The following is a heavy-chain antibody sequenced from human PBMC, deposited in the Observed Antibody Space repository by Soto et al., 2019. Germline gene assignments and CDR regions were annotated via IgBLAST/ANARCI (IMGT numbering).Heavy chain of an antibody. CDR3: ARHSELVDNYASGSYLDY. J-gene: IGHJ4*02. CDR1: GYSVTNYY. CDR2: IIPSGGGT. V-gene: IGHV1-46*01. Sequence: QVQLVQSGAEVKKPGASVKVSCKASGYSVTNYYMHWVRQAPGQGLEWMGIIIPSGGGTNYAQKFQGRVTMARDTSTSTVYMELRSLRSEDTAMYYCARHSELVDNYASGSYLDYWGQGTLVTVSS. D-gene: IGHD3-10*01.